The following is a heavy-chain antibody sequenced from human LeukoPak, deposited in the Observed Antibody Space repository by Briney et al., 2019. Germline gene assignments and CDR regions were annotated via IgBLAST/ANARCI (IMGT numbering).Heavy chain of an antibody. J-gene: IGHJ3*02. V-gene: IGHV1-69*01. CDR3: ARAHCSSTSCYLDYYDSSGYYYPGAFDI. D-gene: IGHD3-22*01. CDR1: GGTFSSYA. Sequence: SVKVSCKASGGTFSSYAISWVRQAPGQGLEWMGGIIPIFGTANYVQRFQGRVTITADESTSTAYMELSSLRSEDTAVYYCARAHCSSTSCYLDYYDSSGYYYPGAFDIWGQGTMVTVSS. CDR2: IIPIFGTA.